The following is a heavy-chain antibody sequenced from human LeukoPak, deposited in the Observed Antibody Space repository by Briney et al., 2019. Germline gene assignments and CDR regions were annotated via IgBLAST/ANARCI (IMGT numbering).Heavy chain of an antibody. Sequence: ASVKVSCKASGYTFTSYGISWVRQAPGQGLEWMGWMNPNSGNTGYAQKFQGRVTITRNTSISTAYMELSSLRSEDTAVYYCARKRPYYGSGSRYNWFDPWGQGTLVTVSS. CDR3: ARKRPYYGSGSRYNWFDP. D-gene: IGHD3-10*01. J-gene: IGHJ5*02. V-gene: IGHV1-8*03. CDR1: GYTFTSYG. CDR2: MNPNSGNT.